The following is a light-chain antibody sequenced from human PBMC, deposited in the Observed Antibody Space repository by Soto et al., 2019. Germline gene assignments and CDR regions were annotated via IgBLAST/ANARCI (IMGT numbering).Light chain of an antibody. J-gene: IGKJ2*01. CDR1: QSVSSN. CDR3: QQYNSYSPGT. CDR2: GAS. Sequence: EIVMTQSPATLSVSPGEGATLSCRASQSVSSNLAWYQQKPGHTPRLLIYGASTRATGIPARFSGGGSETEFTLTISSLQSEDFATYYCQQYNSYSPGTFGQGTKLEIK. V-gene: IGKV3-15*01.